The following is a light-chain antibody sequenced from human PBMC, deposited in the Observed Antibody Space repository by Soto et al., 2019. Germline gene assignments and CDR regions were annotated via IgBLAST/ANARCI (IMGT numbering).Light chain of an antibody. J-gene: IGLJ1*01. CDR2: RNN. CDR3: CSYAGFGTFDKYV. V-gene: IGLV1-47*01. CDR1: SSSVGFDY. Sequence: QSVLTQPPSASENPGQRVTISCSGSSSSVGFDYVDWYQHVPGAAPKLLIYRNNLRPPGVPDRFSGSKSGTSASLAISGLRTEDEAVYYCCSYAGFGTFDKYVFAAGTKLTVL.